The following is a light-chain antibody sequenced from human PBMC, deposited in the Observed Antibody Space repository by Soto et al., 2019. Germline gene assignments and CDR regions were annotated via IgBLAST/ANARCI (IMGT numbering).Light chain of an antibody. CDR2: AAS. CDR1: QSVSSAY. V-gene: IGKV3-20*01. J-gene: IGKJ1*01. CDR3: QQYGSSSTWT. Sequence: EIVLTQSPGTLSLSPGERATLSCRASQSVSSAYLAWYQHKPGQPPTLLIYAASSRVTGIPDRFSGSGSGTDVTLTISRLEPEDFAVYYCQQYGSSSTWTFGQGTKVEIK.